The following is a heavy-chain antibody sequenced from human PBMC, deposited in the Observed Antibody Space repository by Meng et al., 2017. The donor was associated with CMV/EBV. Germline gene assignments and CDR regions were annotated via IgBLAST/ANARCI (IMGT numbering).Heavy chain of an antibody. CDR1: GFTFSDYY. D-gene: IGHD3-16*01. CDR2: ISNSGNTI. V-gene: IGHV3-11*01. Sequence: GGSLRLSCAASGFTFSDYYMSWIRPAPGRGLEWVSYISNSGNTIYYADSVKGRFTISRDNAKNSLYLQMNSLRAEDAAVYYCARGQKGLRLKWAYYYGMDVWGQGTTVTVSS. CDR3: ARGQKGLRLKWAYYYGMDV. J-gene: IGHJ6*02.